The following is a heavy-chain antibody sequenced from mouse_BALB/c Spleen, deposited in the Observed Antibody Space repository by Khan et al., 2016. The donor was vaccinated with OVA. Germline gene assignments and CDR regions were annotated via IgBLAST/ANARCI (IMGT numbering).Heavy chain of an antibody. CDR1: GFSITSGYG. D-gene: IGHD1-2*01. V-gene: IGHV3-2*02. CDR2: ISYSGST. J-gene: IGHJ2*01. CDR3: ARTARIKY. Sequence: EVQLVESGPRLVKPSQSLSLTCTVTGFSITSGYGWNWIRHFPGNKLEWMGYISYSGSTNYNPSLKSRISITRDPSKNQFFLHLNAVTTEDTATYDCARTARIKYWGQGTTLTVSS.